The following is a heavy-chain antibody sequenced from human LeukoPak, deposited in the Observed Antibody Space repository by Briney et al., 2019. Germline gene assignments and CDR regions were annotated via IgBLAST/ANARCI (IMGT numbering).Heavy chain of an antibody. CDR1: GFTFSKYG. CDR2: ISHDGNNK. J-gene: IGHJ4*02. D-gene: IGHD3-3*01. Sequence: PGGSLRLSCAASGFTFSKYGMHWVRQAPGKGLEWVAVISHDGNNKYYADSVKGRFTISRDSAKNSLYLQMNSLRAEDTAVYYCARSYYDFWSGYSNPDEPAYPNDYWGQGTLVTVSS. CDR3: ARSYYDFWSGYSNPDEPAYPNDY. V-gene: IGHV3-30*03.